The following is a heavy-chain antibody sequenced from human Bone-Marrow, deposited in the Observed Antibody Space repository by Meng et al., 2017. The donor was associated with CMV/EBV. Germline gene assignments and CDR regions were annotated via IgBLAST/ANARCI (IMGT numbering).Heavy chain of an antibody. J-gene: IGHJ6*02. CDR2: MNPNSGNT. CDR1: GYTFTSYD. D-gene: IGHD3-3*01. Sequence: ASVKVSCKASGYTFTSYDINWVRQATGQGLEWMGWMNPNSGNTGYAQKFQGRVTMTRNTSISTAYMELSSLRSEDTAVYYCARQGGYYDFWSGYHRYYYYGMDVWGQGTLVTVSS. CDR3: ARQGGYYDFWSGYHRYYYYGMDV. V-gene: IGHV1-8*01.